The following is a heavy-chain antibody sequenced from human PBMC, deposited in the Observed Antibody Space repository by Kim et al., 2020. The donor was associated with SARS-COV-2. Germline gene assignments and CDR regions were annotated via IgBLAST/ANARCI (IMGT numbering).Heavy chain of an antibody. V-gene: IGHV4-4*07. D-gene: IGHD2-2*01. Sequence: SETLSLTCTVSGGSISSYYWSWIRQPAGKGLEWIGRIYTSGSTNYNRSIKSRVTMSVATPKNQFSLKLGTLTAADTAVYYCSRWGLYCSSTRCGAFDLWG. CDR3: SRWGLYCSSTRCGAFDL. CDR2: IYTSGST. J-gene: IGHJ3*01. CDR1: GGSISSYY.